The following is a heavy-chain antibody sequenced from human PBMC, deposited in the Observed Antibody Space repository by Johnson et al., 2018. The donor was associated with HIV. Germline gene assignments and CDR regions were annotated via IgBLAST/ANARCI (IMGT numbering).Heavy chain of an antibody. D-gene: IGHD3-3*01. CDR3: AKDPPPKYNFWSGYRRSDAFDI. CDR2: ISGSGGST. V-gene: IGHV3-23*04. J-gene: IGHJ3*02. Sequence: VQLVESGGGLVQPGGSLRLSCAASGFTFSSYAMSWVRQAPGKGLEWVSAISGSGGSTCYADSVKGRFTISRDNSKNTLYLQMNSLRAEATAVYYCAKDPPPKYNFWSGYRRSDAFDIWGQGTMVTISS. CDR1: GFTFSSYA.